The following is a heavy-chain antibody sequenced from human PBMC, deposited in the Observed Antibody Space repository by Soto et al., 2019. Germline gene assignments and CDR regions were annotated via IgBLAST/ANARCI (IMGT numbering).Heavy chain of an antibody. D-gene: IGHD3-22*01. CDR1: GFTFSSYA. Sequence: QVQLVESGGGVVQPGRSQRRSCTASGFTFSSYAMHWVRQAPGKGLEWVAVISYEGSIQYYADSVEGRFIISRDNSKSPLYLQMNSLSAVDTAVYYCANAQRPSYSDSGASNWGQGTLVTVSS. CDR3: ANAQRPSYSDSGASN. V-gene: IGHV3-30*18. CDR2: ISYEGSIQ. J-gene: IGHJ4*02.